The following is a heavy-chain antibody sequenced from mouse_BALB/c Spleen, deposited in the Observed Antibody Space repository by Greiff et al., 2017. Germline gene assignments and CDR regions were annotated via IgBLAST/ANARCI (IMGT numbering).Heavy chain of an antibody. D-gene: IGHD2-14*01. J-gene: IGHJ2*01. CDR1: GFTFSDYY. Sequence: EVQLVESGGGLVKPGGSLKLSCAASGFTFSDYYMYWVRQTPEKRLEWVATISDGGSYTYYPDSVKGRFTISRDNAKNTLYLQMSSLKSEDTAMYYCAIYRYDEGYYFDYWGQGTTLTVSS. CDR2: ISDGGSYT. CDR3: AIYRYDEGYYFDY. V-gene: IGHV5-4*02.